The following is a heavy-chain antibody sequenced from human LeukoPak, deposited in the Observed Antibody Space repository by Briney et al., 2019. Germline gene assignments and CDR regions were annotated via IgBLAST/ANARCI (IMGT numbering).Heavy chain of an antibody. D-gene: IGHD2-15*01. Sequence: ASVKVSCKASGYNFTGYYMHWVRQAPGQGLEWMGWINPNSGGTNYALKFHGRVTMTRDTSISTVHMELSRLRSDDTAVYYRAATLVAAPLNWFDPWGQGTLVTVSS. CDR3: AATLVAAPLNWFDP. CDR2: INPNSGGT. CDR1: GYNFTGYY. V-gene: IGHV1-2*02. J-gene: IGHJ5*02.